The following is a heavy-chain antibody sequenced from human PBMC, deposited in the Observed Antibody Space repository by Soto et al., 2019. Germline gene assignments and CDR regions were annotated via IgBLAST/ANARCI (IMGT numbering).Heavy chain of an antibody. CDR1: GFTFDDYA. CDR2: ISWTSGSI. V-gene: IGHV3-9*01. CDR3: AKDSTLVGWGGMDV. D-gene: IGHD2-8*02. Sequence: EVQLVESGGGLVQPGRSLRLSCAASGFTFDDYAMHWVRHAPGKGLEWVSGISWTSGSIGYADSVKGRFTISRDNAQNSLYLQMNSLRAEDTALYYCAKDSTLVGWGGMDVWGQGTTVTVSS. J-gene: IGHJ6*02.